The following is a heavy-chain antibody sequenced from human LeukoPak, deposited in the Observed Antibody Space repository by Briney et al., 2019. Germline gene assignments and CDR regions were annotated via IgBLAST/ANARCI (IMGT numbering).Heavy chain of an antibody. D-gene: IGHD6-13*01. J-gene: IGHJ4*02. V-gene: IGHV3-9*01. CDR1: GFTFDDYA. CDR2: ISWNSGSI. CDR3: AKDILVAAAGSTSYFDY. Sequence: PGRSLRLSCAASGFTFDDYAMPWVRQAPGKGLEWVSGISWNSGSIGYADSVKGRFTISRDNAKNSLYLQMNSLRAEDTALYYCAKDILVAAAGSTSYFDYWGQGTLVTVSS.